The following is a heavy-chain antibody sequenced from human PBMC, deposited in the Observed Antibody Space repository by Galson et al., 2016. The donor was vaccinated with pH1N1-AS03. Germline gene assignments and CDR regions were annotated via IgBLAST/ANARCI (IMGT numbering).Heavy chain of an antibody. D-gene: IGHD3-22*01. Sequence: SLRLSCAASGFTLSSSAMSWVRQAPGMGLEWVSFISNSGATTHYADSVKGRFTISRENSRNTLYLQMNSLRDEDTAVYYCAKNRYYDSSADAFDIWGQGTLVTVSS. CDR1: GFTLSSSA. CDR2: ISNSGATT. J-gene: IGHJ3*02. CDR3: AKNRYYDSSADAFDI. V-gene: IGHV3-23*01.